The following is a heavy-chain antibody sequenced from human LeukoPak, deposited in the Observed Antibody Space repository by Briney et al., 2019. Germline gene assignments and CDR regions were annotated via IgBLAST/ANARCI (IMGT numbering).Heavy chain of an antibody. CDR1: GYTFTSYD. D-gene: IGHD3-10*01. CDR2: TNPNSGNT. Sequence: ASVKVSCKASGYTFTSYDINWVRQATGQGLEWMGWTNPNSGNTGYAQKFQGRVTITRNTSISTAYMELSSLRSEDTAVYYCARGYGYYGSGSDAFDIWGQGTMVTVSS. CDR3: ARGYGYYGSGSDAFDI. V-gene: IGHV1-8*03. J-gene: IGHJ3*02.